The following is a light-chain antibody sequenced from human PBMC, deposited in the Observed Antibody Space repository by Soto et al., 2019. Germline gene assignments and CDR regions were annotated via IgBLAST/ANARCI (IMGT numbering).Light chain of an antibody. V-gene: IGKV3-11*01. CDR1: QSVSSY. CDR3: QQRSNWPPT. Sequence: EIVLTQSPATLSLSPGERATLSGRASQSVSSYLAWYQQKPGQAPRLLIYDASNRATGIPARFSGSGSGTDFTLTISRLEPEDFAVYYCQQRSNWPPTFGQGTKLEIK. CDR2: DAS. J-gene: IGKJ2*01.